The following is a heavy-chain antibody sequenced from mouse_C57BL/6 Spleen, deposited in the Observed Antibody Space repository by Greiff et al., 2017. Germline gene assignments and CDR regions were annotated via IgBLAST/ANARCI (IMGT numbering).Heavy chain of an antibody. J-gene: IGHJ2*01. CDR2: ISSGGSYT. V-gene: IGHV5-6*01. CDR1: GFTFSSYG. Sequence: EVQGVESGGDLVKPGGSLKLSCAASGFTFSSYGMSWVRQTPDKRLEWVATISSGGSYTYYPDSVKGRFTISRDNAKNTLYLQMSSLKSEDTAMYYCARQGLAEGFDYWGQGTTLTVSS. D-gene: IGHD6-1*01. CDR3: ARQGLAEGFDY.